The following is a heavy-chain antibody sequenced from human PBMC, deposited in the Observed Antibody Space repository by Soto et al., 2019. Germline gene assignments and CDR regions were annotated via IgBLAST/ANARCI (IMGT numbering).Heavy chain of an antibody. CDR2: TYYRSKWYN. J-gene: IGHJ6*02. CDR1: GYSVSSNSAA. V-gene: IGHV6-1*01. Sequence: SHTRSLTCAISGYSVSSNSAAWNLIRQSPSRGLEWLGRTYYRSKWYNDYAVSVKSRITINPDTSKNQFSLQLNSVTPEDTAVYYCARGAMDYYYYYGMDVWGQGTTVTVSS. CDR3: ARGAMDYYYYYGMDV.